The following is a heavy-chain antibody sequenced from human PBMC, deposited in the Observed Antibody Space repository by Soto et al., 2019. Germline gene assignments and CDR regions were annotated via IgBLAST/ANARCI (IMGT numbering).Heavy chain of an antibody. CDR1: GGSVTNSSYY. V-gene: IGHV4-39*01. CDR2: VYYRGRS. J-gene: IGHJ3*02. CDR3: ASRGYAAFDI. Sequence: SETLSLTCTVSGGSVTNSSYYWGWIRQSPGKGLEWIGSVYYRGRSYSKSSVKSRVTISVDTSKNQFSLNLNSVTASDTAVYYCASRGYAAFDIWGQGTMVTVSS. D-gene: IGHD2-8*01.